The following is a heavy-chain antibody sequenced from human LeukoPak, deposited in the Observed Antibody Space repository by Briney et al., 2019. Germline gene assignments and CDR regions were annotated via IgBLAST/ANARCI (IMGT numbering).Heavy chain of an antibody. CDR2: IKKDGSEK. J-gene: IGHJ4*02. D-gene: IGHD5-18*01. CDR1: GFTSISYW. CDR3: ARHLSGVTGYTYGRGIDY. V-gene: IGHV3-7*01. Sequence: PGGSLRLSCAASGFTSISYWMSWVRQAPGKGLEWVAIIKKDGSEKYYVDFVKVRLTTSRDNAKTSLYLQMNSLRAEDTAVYYCARHLSGVTGYTYGRGIDYWGQGTLVTVSS.